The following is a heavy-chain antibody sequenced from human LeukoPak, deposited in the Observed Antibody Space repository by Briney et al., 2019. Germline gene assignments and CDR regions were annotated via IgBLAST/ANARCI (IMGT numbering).Heavy chain of an antibody. J-gene: IGHJ4*02. Sequence: PGGSLRLSCAAPGTTLRKYEMHWVRQAPGKGLEWLSYISSGGQTISYRDSVKGRFTVSRDNSKNSVYLQLHSLRPEDTAVYYCATCPPSSWSYFDFWGQGALVTVSS. CDR1: GTTLRKYE. V-gene: IGHV3-48*03. D-gene: IGHD6-13*01. CDR2: ISSGGQTI. CDR3: ATCPPSSWSYFDF.